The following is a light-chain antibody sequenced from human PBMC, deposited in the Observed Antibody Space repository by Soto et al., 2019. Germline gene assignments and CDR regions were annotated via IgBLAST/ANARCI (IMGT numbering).Light chain of an antibody. Sequence: QSALTQPASVSGSPGQSITISCTGTSSDVGGYNYVSWYQQHPGKAPKLMIYDVSNRPSGVSNRFSGSKSGNTASLTISGLQAEDAADYYCSSYTSSSSDYVFGTVTKVTVL. CDR2: DVS. V-gene: IGLV2-14*01. CDR3: SSYTSSSSDYV. CDR1: SSDVGGYNY. J-gene: IGLJ1*01.